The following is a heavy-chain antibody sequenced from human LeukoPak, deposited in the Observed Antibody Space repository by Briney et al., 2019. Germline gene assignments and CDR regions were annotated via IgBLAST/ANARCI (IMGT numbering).Heavy chain of an antibody. CDR3: ARDRNWGPYYYYYMDV. CDR1: GGTFSSYA. Sequence: SVTVSCKASGGTFSSYAISWVRQAPGQGLEWMGGIIPIFGTANYAQKFQGRVTITADESTSTAYMELSSLRSEDTAVYYCARDRNWGPYYYYYMDVWGKGTTVTVSS. D-gene: IGHD7-27*01. J-gene: IGHJ6*03. V-gene: IGHV1-69*13. CDR2: IIPIFGTA.